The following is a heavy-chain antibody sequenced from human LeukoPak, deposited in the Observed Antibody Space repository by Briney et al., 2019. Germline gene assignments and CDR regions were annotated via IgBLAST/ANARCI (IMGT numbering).Heavy chain of an antibody. CDR3: AREGVAQLDY. CDR1: GFIFSSYA. V-gene: IGHV3-30-3*01. D-gene: IGHD3-3*01. Sequence: PGRSLRLSCAASGFIFSSYAMHWVRQAPGKGLEWVAVISYDGSNKYYADSVKGRFTISRDNSKNTLYLQMNSLRAEDTAVYYCAREGVAQLDYWGQGTLVTVSS. J-gene: IGHJ4*02. CDR2: ISYDGSNK.